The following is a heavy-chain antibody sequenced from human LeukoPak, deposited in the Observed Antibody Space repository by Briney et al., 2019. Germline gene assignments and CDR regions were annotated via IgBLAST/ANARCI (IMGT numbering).Heavy chain of an antibody. D-gene: IGHD3-9*01. CDR1: GFIFGDYG. J-gene: IGHJ6*02. V-gene: IGHV3-49*04. Sequence: QPGRSLRLSCTGSGFIFGDYGVAWVRQAPGKGLEWLAFIRSKTYGGTTDYAASVKGRFTISRDDSKSIAYLLMTGLRIEDTAVYLCTRVRQVCNAFTCYLTSYYNGMDVWGQGATVTVSS. CDR2: IRSKTYGGTT. CDR3: TRVRQVCNAFTCYLTSYYNGMDV.